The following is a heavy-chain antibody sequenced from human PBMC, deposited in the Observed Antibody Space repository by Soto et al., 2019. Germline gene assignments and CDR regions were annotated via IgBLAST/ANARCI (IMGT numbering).Heavy chain of an antibody. CDR3: ARSDTIAAPMDV. CDR2: MNPNSGNT. CDR1: GYTFTSYD. J-gene: IGHJ6*02. D-gene: IGHD6-13*01. V-gene: IGHV1-8*01. Sequence: ASVKVSCKASGYTFTSYDINWVRQATGQGLEWMGWMNPNSGNTGYAQKFQGRVTMTRNTSISTAYMELSSLRSEDTAMYYCARSDTIAAPMDVWGQGTTVTVSS.